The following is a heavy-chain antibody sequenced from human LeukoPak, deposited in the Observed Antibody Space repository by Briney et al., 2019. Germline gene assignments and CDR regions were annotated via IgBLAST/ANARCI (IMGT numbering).Heavy chain of an antibody. Sequence: GGSLRLSCAASGFTFRNYGMHWVRLAPGKGLEWVAFIRYDGSIKYYVDSVKGRFTVSRDNSKNTLYLQMNSLRAEDTAVYYCAKDVNVGGDYFDYWGQGTPVTVSS. CDR1: GFTFRNYG. D-gene: IGHD3-10*01. V-gene: IGHV3-30*02. CDR2: IRYDGSIK. J-gene: IGHJ4*02. CDR3: AKDVNVGGDYFDY.